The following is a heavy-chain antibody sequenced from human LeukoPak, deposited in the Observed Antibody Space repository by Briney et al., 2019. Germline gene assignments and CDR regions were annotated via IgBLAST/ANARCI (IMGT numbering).Heavy chain of an antibody. Sequence: GGSLRLSCAASGFTFDDYAMHWVRQAPGKGLEWVSGISWNSGSIGYADSVKGRFTISRDNSKNTLYLQMNSLRAEDTAVYYCARVGSSGWYDSYYFDYWGQGTLVTVSS. V-gene: IGHV3-9*01. CDR2: ISWNSGSI. D-gene: IGHD6-19*01. CDR3: ARVGSSGWYDSYYFDY. CDR1: GFTFDDYA. J-gene: IGHJ4*02.